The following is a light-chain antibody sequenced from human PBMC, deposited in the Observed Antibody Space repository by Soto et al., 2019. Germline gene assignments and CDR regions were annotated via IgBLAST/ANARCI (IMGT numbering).Light chain of an antibody. Sequence: QSALTQPASVSGSPGQSITISCTGTTNDVGDYNYVAWYQQHSGKVPRLMIYEVSNRPPGVSYRFSASKSGNTASLTISGLQAEDEADYYCSSYTNSNTRVFGTGTKLTVL. V-gene: IGLV2-14*01. CDR3: SSYTNSNTRV. CDR1: TNDVGDYNY. CDR2: EVS. J-gene: IGLJ1*01.